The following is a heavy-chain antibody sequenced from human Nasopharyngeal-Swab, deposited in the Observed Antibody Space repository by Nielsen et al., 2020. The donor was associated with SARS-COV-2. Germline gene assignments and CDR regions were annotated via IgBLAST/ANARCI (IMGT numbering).Heavy chain of an antibody. CDR2: IYYNANT. V-gene: IGHV4-31*02. CDR3: ARGAEEYSSPSEYYHFGMDV. D-gene: IGHD6-6*01. J-gene: IGHJ6*02. Sequence: WIRQPPGKGLEWIGYIYYNANTHYNPSLKIRVSISVDTSKNQFSLKLSSVTAADTAVYYCARGAEEYSSPSEYYHFGMDVWGQGTTVTVSS.